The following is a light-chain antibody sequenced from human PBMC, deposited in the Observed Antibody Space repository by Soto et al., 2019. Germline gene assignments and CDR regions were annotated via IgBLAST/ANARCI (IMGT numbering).Light chain of an antibody. CDR3: QQSYSTPIT. CDR2: AAS. Sequence: DIQMTQSPSSLSASVGDRFTITCRASQSISSYLNLYQQKPGKAPKLLIYAASSLQSGVPSRFSGSGSGTDFTLTISSLQPEDFATYYCQQSYSTPITFGQGTRLENK. J-gene: IGKJ5*01. CDR1: QSISSY. V-gene: IGKV1-39*01.